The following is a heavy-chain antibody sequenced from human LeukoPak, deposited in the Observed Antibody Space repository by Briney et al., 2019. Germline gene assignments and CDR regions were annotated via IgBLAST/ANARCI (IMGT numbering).Heavy chain of an antibody. V-gene: IGHV4-34*01. J-gene: IGHJ5*02. CDR3: ARGRRSSSWYIVFWFDP. D-gene: IGHD6-13*01. CDR2: INHSGST. Sequence: SETLSLTCAVYGGSFSGYYWSWIRQPPGKGLEWIGEINHSGSTNYNPSLKSRVTISVDTPKNQFSLKLSSVTAADTAVYYCARGRRSSSWYIVFWFDPWGQGTLVTVSS. CDR1: GGSFSGYY.